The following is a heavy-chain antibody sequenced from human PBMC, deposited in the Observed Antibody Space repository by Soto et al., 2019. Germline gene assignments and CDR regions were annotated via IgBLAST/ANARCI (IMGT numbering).Heavy chain of an antibody. CDR1: GDSNSSDY. J-gene: IGHJ3*02. V-gene: IGHV4-59*01. Sequence: SETLSLTCTVSGDSNSSDYWNWMRQPPGKGLEWIGHIHDSGDTNHNPALGSRVNISLDTSKKKFSVNLTSVTAADTAVYFCARSTFRHAFDIWGQGTMVTVSS. CDR2: IHDSGDT. D-gene: IGHD2-21*01. CDR3: ARSTFRHAFDI.